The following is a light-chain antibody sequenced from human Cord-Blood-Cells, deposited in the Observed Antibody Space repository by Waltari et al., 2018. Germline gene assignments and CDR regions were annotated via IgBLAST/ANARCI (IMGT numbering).Light chain of an antibody. Sequence: QSALTQPPSASGSPGQSVTISCTGTSSDVGGYNYVSWYQQHPGKAPKLMFYEVSKRPSGVPARFSGSKSGNTASLTVSGLQAEDEADYYCSSYAGSNNLVFGGGTKLTVL. CDR2: EVS. CDR3: SSYAGSNNLV. CDR1: SSDVGGYNY. J-gene: IGLJ3*02. V-gene: IGLV2-8*01.